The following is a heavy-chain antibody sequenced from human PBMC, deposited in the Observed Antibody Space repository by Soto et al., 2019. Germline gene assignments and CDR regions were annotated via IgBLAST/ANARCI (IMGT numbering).Heavy chain of an antibody. J-gene: IGHJ4*02. CDR1: GFTFSSYG. V-gene: IGHV3-30*18. D-gene: IGHD2-21*02. Sequence: QVQLVESGGGVVQPGRSLRLSCAASGFTFSSYGMHWVRQAPGKGLEWVAVISYDGSNKYYADSVKGRFTISRDNSKNTLYLQMNSLRAEDTAVYYCAKAGVVVTAWGGYWGQGTLVTVSS. CDR3: AKAGVVVTAWGGY. CDR2: ISYDGSNK.